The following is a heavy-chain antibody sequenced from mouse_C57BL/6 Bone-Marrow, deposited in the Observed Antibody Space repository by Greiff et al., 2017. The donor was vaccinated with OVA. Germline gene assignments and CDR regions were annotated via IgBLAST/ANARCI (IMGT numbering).Heavy chain of an antibody. V-gene: IGHV5-17*01. J-gene: IGHJ4*01. CDR3: AFYYDYDGNYYAMDY. CDR2: ISSGSSTI. CDR1: GFTFSDYG. Sequence: DVMLVESGGGLVKPGGSLKLSCAASGFTFSDYGMHWVRQAPEKGLEWVAYISSGSSTIYYADTVKGRFTISRDNAKNTLFLQMTSLRSEDTAMYYCAFYYDYDGNYYAMDYWGQGTSVTVSS. D-gene: IGHD2-4*01.